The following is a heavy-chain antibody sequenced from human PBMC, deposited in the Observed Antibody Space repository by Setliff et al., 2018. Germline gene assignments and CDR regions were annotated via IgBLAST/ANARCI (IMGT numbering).Heavy chain of an antibody. D-gene: IGHD3-10*01. V-gene: IGHV4-4*07. CDR3: ARVRITPYCMDV. CDR2: VYTTGST. CDR1: GGSISSYY. Sequence: KPSETLSLTCTVSGGSISSYYWSWIRQPAGKGLEWIGRVYTTGSTAFNPSLNSRVTMSLDKSKNQFSLKLYSVTAADTAVYFCARVRITPYCMDVWGKGTTVTVSS. J-gene: IGHJ6*03.